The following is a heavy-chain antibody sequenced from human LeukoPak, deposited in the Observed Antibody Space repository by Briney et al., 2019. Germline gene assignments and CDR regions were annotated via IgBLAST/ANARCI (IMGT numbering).Heavy chain of an antibody. CDR3: ARNHDYGDLRGAFDI. CDR1: GYTFTSYY. V-gene: IGHV1-46*01. Sequence: ASVTVSCKASGYTFTSYYMHWARQAPGQGLEWMGIINPSGGSTSYAQKFQGRVTMTRDTSTSTVYMELSSLRSEDTAVYYCARNHDYGDLRGAFDIWGQGTMVTVSS. D-gene: IGHD4-17*01. CDR2: INPSGGST. J-gene: IGHJ3*02.